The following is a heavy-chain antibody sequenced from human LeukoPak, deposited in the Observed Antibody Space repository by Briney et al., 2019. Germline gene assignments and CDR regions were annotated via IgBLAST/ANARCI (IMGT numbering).Heavy chain of an antibody. CDR1: GYTFTSYG. Sequence: ASVKVSCKASGYTFTSYGISWVRQAPGQGLERMGWISAYNGNTNYAQKLQGRVTMTTDTSTSTAYMELRSLRSDDTAVYYCARDPGGDGYNPNLGYWGQGTLVTVSS. CDR3: ARDPGGDGYNPNLGY. D-gene: IGHD5-24*01. J-gene: IGHJ4*02. V-gene: IGHV1-18*01. CDR2: ISAYNGNT.